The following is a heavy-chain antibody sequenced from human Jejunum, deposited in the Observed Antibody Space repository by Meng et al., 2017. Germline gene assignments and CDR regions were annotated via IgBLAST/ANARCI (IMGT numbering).Heavy chain of an antibody. Sequence: GASLKISCAASGSTIGRYGMHWLRQRPGKGLEWVSLLAWDNVNNHYADSVRGRFTVSRDNNKNSLYLQMNSLRPEDTGIYYCAKDRMGCGGPSCHLLFEYWGQGTLVTVSS. CDR1: GSTIGRYG. D-gene: IGHD2-21*01. CDR3: AKDRMGCGGPSCHLLFEY. CDR2: LAWDNVNN. J-gene: IGHJ4*02. V-gene: IGHV3-43D*03.